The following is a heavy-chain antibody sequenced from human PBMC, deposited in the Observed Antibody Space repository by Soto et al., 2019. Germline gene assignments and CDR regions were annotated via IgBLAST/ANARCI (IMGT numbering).Heavy chain of an antibody. J-gene: IGHJ4*02. CDR2: IYYSGST. D-gene: IGHD2-15*01. CDR1: GGSISSSSYY. V-gene: IGHV4-39*01. Sequence: SETLSLTCTVSGGSISSSSYYWGWIRQPPGKGLEWIGSIYYSGSTYYNPSLKSRVTISVHTSKNQFSLKLSYVTAADTAVYYCARQGLLTSGYCSGGSCYYFDYWGQGTLVTVSS. CDR3: ARQGLLTSGYCSGGSCYYFDY.